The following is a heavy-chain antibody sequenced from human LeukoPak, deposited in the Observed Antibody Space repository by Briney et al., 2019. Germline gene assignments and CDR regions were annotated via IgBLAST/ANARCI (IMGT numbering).Heavy chain of an antibody. J-gene: IGHJ6*02. CDR1: GFTFSNAW. Sequence: GGSLRLSCAASGFTFSNAWMSWVRQAPGKGLEWVGRIKSKIDGGTTDYVAPVKGRFTISRDDSKNTLYLQMNSLKTEDTAVYYCARSCSGGSCYGNYYHGMDVWGQGPTATVSS. CDR3: ARSCSGGSCYGNYYHGMDV. D-gene: IGHD2-15*01. CDR2: IKSKIDGGTT. V-gene: IGHV3-15*01.